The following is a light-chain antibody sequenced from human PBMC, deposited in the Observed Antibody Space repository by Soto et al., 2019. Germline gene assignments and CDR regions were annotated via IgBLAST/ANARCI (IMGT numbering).Light chain of an antibody. CDR2: DSS. J-gene: IGKJ2*01. V-gene: IGKV3-15*01. Sequence: DIVLTQSPATLSVSPGESASLSCRASQSVSRALAWYQHVPGQAPRLLIYDSSTRATGVPARFSGSGSGTRFTLTISSLQSEDFAVYYCQQYNSWPPGYTFGQGTKLEI. CDR1: QSVSRA. CDR3: QQYNSWPPGYT.